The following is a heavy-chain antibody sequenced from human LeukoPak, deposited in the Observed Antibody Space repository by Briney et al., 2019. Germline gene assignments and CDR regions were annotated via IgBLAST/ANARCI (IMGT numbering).Heavy chain of an antibody. CDR3: ARVEWELLRPVFFDY. Sequence: SETLSLTCTVSGYSISSGYYWGWIRQPPGKGLEWIGSIYHSGSTYYNPSLKSRVTISVDTSKNQFSLKLSSVTAADTAVYYCARVEWELLRPVFFDYWGQGTLVTVSS. D-gene: IGHD1-26*01. CDR2: IYHSGST. V-gene: IGHV4-38-2*02. CDR1: GYSISSGYY. J-gene: IGHJ4*02.